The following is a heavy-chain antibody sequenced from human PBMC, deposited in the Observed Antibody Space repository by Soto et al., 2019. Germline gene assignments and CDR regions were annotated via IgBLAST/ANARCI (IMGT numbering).Heavy chain of an antibody. V-gene: IGHV5-51*01. CDR3: ARAMVRGKNYYGVDV. CDR1: GYSFTTYW. D-gene: IGHD3-10*01. CDR2: IYPGDSDT. J-gene: IGHJ6*02. Sequence: PGESLKISCKGSGYSFTTYWIGWVRQMLGKGLEWMGIIYPGDSDTRYSPSFQGQVTISADKSISTAYLQWSSLKASDTAMYYCARAMVRGKNYYGVDVWGQGTTVTVSS.